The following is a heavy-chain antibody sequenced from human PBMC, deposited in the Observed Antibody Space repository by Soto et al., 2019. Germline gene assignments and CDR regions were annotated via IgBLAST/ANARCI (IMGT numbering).Heavy chain of an antibody. D-gene: IGHD4-17*01. CDR1: GFSLINGRMG. V-gene: IGHV2-26*01. Sequence: QVTLKESGPVLVKPTETLTLTCSVSGFSLINGRMGVSWIRQPPGKALEWLAHFFSDAERSYSTSMQSRLNMYKDSSGSQVVLTMTNMAPQDTATYFCARMVGDYNYYGLDVWGHGIAVTVSS. CDR3: ARMVGDYNYYGLDV. CDR2: FFSDAER. J-gene: IGHJ6*02.